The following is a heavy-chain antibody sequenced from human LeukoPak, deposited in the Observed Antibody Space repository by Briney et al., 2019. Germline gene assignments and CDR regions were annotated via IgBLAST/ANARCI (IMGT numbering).Heavy chain of an antibody. J-gene: IGHJ4*02. CDR1: GFTFSTYA. CDR3: ANREGGYTYDPFDY. V-gene: IGHV3-23*01. Sequence: HPGGSLRLSCVASGFTFSTYAMSWIRQAPGRGLEWVSAISGSSDTTYYADSVKGRFTISRDNSKNTLYLQMNSLRAEDTAVYYCANREGGYTYDPFDYWGQGTLVTVSS. CDR2: ISGSSDTT. D-gene: IGHD5-18*01.